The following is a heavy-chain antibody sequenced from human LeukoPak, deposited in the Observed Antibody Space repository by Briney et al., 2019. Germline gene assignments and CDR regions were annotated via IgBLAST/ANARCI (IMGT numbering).Heavy chain of an antibody. Sequence: ASVKVSCKASGGTFSSYAISWVRQAPGQGLEWMGRIIPILGIANYAQKFQGRVTITADKSTSTAYMELSSLRSEDTAVYYCARDPAAAGTLDQWGQGTLVTVSS. CDR3: ARDPAAAGTLDQ. J-gene: IGHJ5*02. CDR1: GGTFSSYA. CDR2: IIPILGIA. D-gene: IGHD6-13*01. V-gene: IGHV1-69*04.